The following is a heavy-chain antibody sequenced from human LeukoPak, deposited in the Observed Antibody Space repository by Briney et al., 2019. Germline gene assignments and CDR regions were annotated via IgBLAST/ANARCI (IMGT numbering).Heavy chain of an antibody. CDR1: GSTFSNYS. CDR3: ARARIAAAGTRDLGY. CDR2: ISSSSSYI. D-gene: IGHD6-13*01. J-gene: IGHJ4*02. V-gene: IGHV3-21*01. Sequence: GGSLRLSCAASGSTFSNYSMNWVRQAPGKGLEWVSSISSSSSYIYYADSVKGRFTISRDNAKNSLYLQMNSLRAEDTAVYYCARARIAAAGTRDLGYWGQGTLVTVSS.